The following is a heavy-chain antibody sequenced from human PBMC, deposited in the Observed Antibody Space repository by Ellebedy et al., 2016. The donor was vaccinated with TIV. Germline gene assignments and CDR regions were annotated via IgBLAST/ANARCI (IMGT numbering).Heavy chain of an antibody. Sequence: SETLSLXXAVYGGSFSGYYWSWIRQPPGKGLEWIGEINHSGSTNYNPSLKSRVTISVDTSKNQFSLKLSSVTAADTAVYYCARGGYCSSTSCYKSRRWFDPWGQGTLVTVSS. CDR3: ARGGYCSSTSCYKSRRWFDP. J-gene: IGHJ5*02. CDR2: INHSGST. CDR1: GGSFSGYY. D-gene: IGHD2-2*02. V-gene: IGHV4-34*01.